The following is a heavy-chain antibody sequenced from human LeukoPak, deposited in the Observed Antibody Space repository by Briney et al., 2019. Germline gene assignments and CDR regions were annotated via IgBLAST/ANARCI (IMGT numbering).Heavy chain of an antibody. CDR1: GFTFSSYV. Sequence: GGSLRLSCAASGFTFSSYVMSWVGQAPGKGLDWVSTISGSGGSTYYADSVKGRFTISRDNSKNTLFLQMNTPTAEDTAVYYCAKGTTWGTRSCDYWGQGALVTVSS. J-gene: IGHJ4*02. D-gene: IGHD1-1*01. CDR3: AKGTTWGTRSCDY. CDR2: ISGSGGST. V-gene: IGHV3-23*01.